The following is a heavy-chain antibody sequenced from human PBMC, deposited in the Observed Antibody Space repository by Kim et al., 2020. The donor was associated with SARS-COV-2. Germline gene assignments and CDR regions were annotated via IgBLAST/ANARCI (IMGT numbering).Heavy chain of an antibody. J-gene: IGHJ4*02. Sequence: YNPALKSRVPISVNTPKNQVSLKLSSVTAADTAVYYCARGKVGATYYFDYWGQGTLVTVSS. CDR3: ARGKVGATYYFDY. D-gene: IGHD1-26*01. V-gene: IGHV4-39*07.